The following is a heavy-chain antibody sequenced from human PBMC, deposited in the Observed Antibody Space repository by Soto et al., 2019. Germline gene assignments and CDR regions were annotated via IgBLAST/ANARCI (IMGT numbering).Heavy chain of an antibody. Sequence: EVQLLESGGGLVQPGGSLRLSCAASGFTFSSYAMSWVRQAPGKGLEWVSAMSGSGGSTYYADSVKGRFTISRDNSKNSLDLQMNSLRAEDTDVYYCGKDATSGGECWGQGTLVTVSS. V-gene: IGHV3-23*01. J-gene: IGHJ4*02. D-gene: IGHD3-10*01. CDR1: GFTFSSYA. CDR3: GKDATSGGEC. CDR2: MSGSGGST.